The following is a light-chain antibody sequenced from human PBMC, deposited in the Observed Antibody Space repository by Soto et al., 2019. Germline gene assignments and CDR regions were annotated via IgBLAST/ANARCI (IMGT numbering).Light chain of an antibody. CDR1: SNDIGAYKY. V-gene: IGLV2-14*01. Sequence: QSALTQPGSVSGSPGQAVTISCTGSSNDIGAYKYLSLYQQYPGKAPKLIIFEVSNRPSGVSNRFSGSKSGNTASLTIAGLQAEDEADYHCSSYTTGSTLYVFGGGTKVTV. CDR3: SSYTTGSTLYV. J-gene: IGLJ1*01. CDR2: EVS.